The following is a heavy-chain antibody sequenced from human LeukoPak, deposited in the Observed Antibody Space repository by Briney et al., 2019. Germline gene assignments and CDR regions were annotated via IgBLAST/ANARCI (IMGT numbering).Heavy chain of an antibody. V-gene: IGHV4-31*03. Sequence: SQTLSLTCTVSGGSISSGGYYWSWIRQHPGKGLEWIGYICYSGSTYYNPSLKSRVTISVDTSKNQFSLKLSSVTAADTAVYYCARKLHCSSPSCFTNWFDPWGQGTLVTVSS. D-gene: IGHD2-2*02. CDR2: ICYSGST. J-gene: IGHJ5*02. CDR1: GGSISSGGYY. CDR3: ARKLHCSSPSCFTNWFDP.